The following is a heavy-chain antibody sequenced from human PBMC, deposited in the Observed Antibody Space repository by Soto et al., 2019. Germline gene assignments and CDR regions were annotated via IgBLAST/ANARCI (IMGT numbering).Heavy chain of an antibody. V-gene: IGHV4-31*03. Sequence: PSETLSLTCTVSGGSISSGGYYWSWIRQHPGKGLEWIGYIYYSGSTYYNPSLKSRVTISVDTSKNQFSLKLSSVTAADTAVYYCARNKVVTYFDYWGQGTLVTVSS. CDR3: ARNKVVTYFDY. D-gene: IGHD5-12*01. CDR2: IYYSGST. CDR1: GGSISSGGYY. J-gene: IGHJ4*02.